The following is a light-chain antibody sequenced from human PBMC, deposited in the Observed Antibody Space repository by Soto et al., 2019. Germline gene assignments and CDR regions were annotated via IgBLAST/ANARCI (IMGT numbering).Light chain of an antibody. CDR2: DVS. J-gene: IGLJ1*01. CDR3: SSYTSSSTFV. V-gene: IGLV2-14*01. Sequence: QYALTQPDSVSGSPGQSITISCTGSSSDVGGYNYVSWYEQHPGKAPKLIIYDVSNRPSGVSNRFSDSKSGTTASLTISGLQAQDEADYYCSSYTSSSTFVFGTGTKVTVL. CDR1: SSDVGGYNY.